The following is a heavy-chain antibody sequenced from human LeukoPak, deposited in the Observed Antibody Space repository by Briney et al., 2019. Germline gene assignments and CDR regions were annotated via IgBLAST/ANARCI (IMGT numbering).Heavy chain of an antibody. CDR3: AREATVTTAGFDY. D-gene: IGHD4-17*01. V-gene: IGHV4-31*03. CDR1: GGSISSGGYY. J-gene: IGHJ4*02. Sequence: PSETLSLTCTVSGGSISSGGYYWSWIRQHPGKGLEWIGYIYYSGSTYYNPSLKSRVTISVDTSKNQFPLKLSSVTAADTAVYYCAREATVTTAGFDYWGQGTLVTVSS. CDR2: IYYSGST.